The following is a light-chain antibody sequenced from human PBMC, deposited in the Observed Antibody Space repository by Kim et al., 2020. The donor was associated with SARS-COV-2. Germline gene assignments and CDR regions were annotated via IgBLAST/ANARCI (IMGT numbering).Light chain of an antibody. Sequence: SYELTQPPSVSVSPGETATISCTGDNLQFKYVCWYQRTAGHSPVLVLYQDNKRPSGIPERFSGSNSGNTATLTISGTQAMDEADYYCQVWDNSLGVFGGG. V-gene: IGLV3-1*01. CDR3: QVWDNSLGV. J-gene: IGLJ3*02. CDR2: QDN. CDR1: NLQFKY.